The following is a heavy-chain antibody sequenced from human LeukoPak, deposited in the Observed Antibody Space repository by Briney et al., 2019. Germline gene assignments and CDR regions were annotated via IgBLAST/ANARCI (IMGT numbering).Heavy chain of an antibody. Sequence: PSETLSLTCTVSGGSISSYYWSWIRQPAGKGLEWIGRIYSSGSINYNPSLKSRVTMSVDTSKNQFSLKLSSVTAADTAVYYCARSKGLVQYFFDSWGQGTLVTVSS. CDR2: IYSSGSI. V-gene: IGHV4-4*07. J-gene: IGHJ4*02. CDR3: ARSKGLVQYFFDS. CDR1: GGSISSYY. D-gene: IGHD3/OR15-3a*01.